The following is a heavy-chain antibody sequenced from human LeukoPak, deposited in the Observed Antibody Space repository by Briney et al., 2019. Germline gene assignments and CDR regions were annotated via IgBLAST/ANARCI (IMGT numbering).Heavy chain of an antibody. CDR1: GFTFSSYS. Sequence: PGGSLRLSCAASGFTFSSYSMNWVRQAPGKGLEWVAVISYDGSNKYYADSVKGRFTISRDNSKNTLYLQMNSLRAEDTAVYYCARMPRTYYYDSSGLDYWGQGTLVTVSS. CDR2: ISYDGSNK. D-gene: IGHD3-22*01. CDR3: ARMPRTYYYDSSGLDY. V-gene: IGHV3-30*03. J-gene: IGHJ4*02.